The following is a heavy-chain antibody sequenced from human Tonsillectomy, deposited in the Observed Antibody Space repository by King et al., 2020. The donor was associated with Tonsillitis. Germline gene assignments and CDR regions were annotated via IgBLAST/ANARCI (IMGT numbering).Heavy chain of an antibody. CDR2: IYYSGST. CDR3: ARGVWFGELLGDSGYDYGMDV. Sequence: GALSRTCTVSGGAVSSGSYFWSWIRQPPGKGLERIGHIYYSGSTNYNPSLKSRVTISVDTSKNQLSLKVSSVTAADTAGYYWARGVWFGELLGDSGYDYGMDVWGQGTTVTVSS. D-gene: IGHD3-10*01. CDR1: GGAVSSGSYF. J-gene: IGHJ6*02. V-gene: IGHV4-61*01.